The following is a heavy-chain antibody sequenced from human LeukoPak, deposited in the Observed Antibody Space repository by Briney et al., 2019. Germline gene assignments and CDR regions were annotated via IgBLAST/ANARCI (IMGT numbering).Heavy chain of an antibody. J-gene: IGHJ4*02. CDR1: GFTFSTYA. CDR2: IPYDGSNK. CDR3: ARDLYRIVVVPHYFDY. Sequence: PGGSLRLSCAASGFTFSTYAMHWVRQAPGKGLEWVAVIPYDGSNKYYADSVKGRFTISRENSKNRLYLQMNSLRAEDTAVYYCARDLYRIVVVPHYFDYWGQGTLVTVSS. V-gene: IGHV3-30*04. D-gene: IGHD3-22*01.